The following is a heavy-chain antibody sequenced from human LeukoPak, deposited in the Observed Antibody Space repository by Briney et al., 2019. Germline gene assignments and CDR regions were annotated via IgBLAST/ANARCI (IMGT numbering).Heavy chain of an antibody. CDR2: ISGSGGST. J-gene: IGHJ4*02. Sequence: PGGSLRLSCAASGFTFSSDAMSWVRQAPGEGLEWVSAISGSGGSTYYADSVKSRFTISRDNSNNTLYLQMNSLRAEDTAVYYCAKDITAVTTSVLGDWGQGTLVTVSS. V-gene: IGHV3-23*01. D-gene: IGHD4-17*01. CDR3: AKDITAVTTSVLGD. CDR1: GFTFSSDA.